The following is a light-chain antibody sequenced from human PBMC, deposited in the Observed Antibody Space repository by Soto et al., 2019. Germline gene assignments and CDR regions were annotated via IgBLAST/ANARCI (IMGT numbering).Light chain of an antibody. V-gene: IGLV1-40*01. Sequence: QSALTQPPSVSGAPGQRVTISCTGSSSNIGAGYDVHWYQHLPGTAPKLLIYGNNNRPSGVPDRFSGSKSGTSGSLAITGLQAEDEADYYCQSYDSSLSGAVFGGGTKLTVL. CDR1: SSNIGAGYD. CDR3: QSYDSSLSGAV. J-gene: IGLJ2*01. CDR2: GNN.